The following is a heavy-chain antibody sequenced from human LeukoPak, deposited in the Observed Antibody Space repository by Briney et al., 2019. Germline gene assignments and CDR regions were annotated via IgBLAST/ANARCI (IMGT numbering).Heavy chain of an antibody. Sequence: PGGTLRLSCAASGFTFGSYGMHWVRQAPGKGLEWVAVIWYDGSNKYYADSVKGRFTISRDSSKNTLYLQMNSLRAEDTAVYYCARDRTYWYFDLWGRGTLVTVSS. CDR3: ARDRTYWYFDL. CDR2: IWYDGSNK. CDR1: GFTFGSYG. J-gene: IGHJ2*01. V-gene: IGHV3-33*01.